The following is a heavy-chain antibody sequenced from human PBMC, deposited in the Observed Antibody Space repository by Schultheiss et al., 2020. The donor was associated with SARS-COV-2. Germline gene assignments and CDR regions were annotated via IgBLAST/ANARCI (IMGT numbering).Heavy chain of an antibody. Sequence: ASVKVSCKASGYTFTSYGISWVRQAPGQGLEWMGWISAYNGNTNYAQKLQGRVTMTTDTSTSTAYMELRSLRSDDTAVYYCARDATTVVTPSYFDYWGQGALVNVSS. CDR2: ISAYNGNT. CDR1: GYTFTSYG. D-gene: IGHD4-23*01. CDR3: ARDATTVVTPSYFDY. J-gene: IGHJ4*02. V-gene: IGHV1-18*01.